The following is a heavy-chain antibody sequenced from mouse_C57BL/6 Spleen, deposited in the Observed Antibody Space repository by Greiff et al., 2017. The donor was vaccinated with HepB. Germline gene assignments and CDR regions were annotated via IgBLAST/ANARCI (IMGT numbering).Heavy chain of an antibody. Sequence: EVHLVESGGGLVKPGGSLKLSCAASGFTFSSYAMSWVRQTPEKRLEWVATISDGGSYTYYPDNVKGRFTISRDNAKNNLYLQMSHLKSEDTAMYYCARVGWDLYAMDYWGQGTSVTVSS. CDR1: GFTFSSYA. CDR2: ISDGGSYT. CDR3: ARVGWDLYAMDY. V-gene: IGHV5-4*01. J-gene: IGHJ4*01. D-gene: IGHD4-1*01.